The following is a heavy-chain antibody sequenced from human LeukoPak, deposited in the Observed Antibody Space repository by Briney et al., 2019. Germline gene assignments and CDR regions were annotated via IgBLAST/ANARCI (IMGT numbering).Heavy chain of an antibody. CDR1: GYTFTGYY. CDR3: ARGPYSGYDRNCSGGSCYGNYYYMDV. J-gene: IGHJ6*03. Sequence: ASVKVSCKASGYTFTGYYMHWVRQAPGQGLEWMGWINPNSGGTNYAQKFQGRVTMTRDTSISTAYMELSRLRSDDTAVYYCARGPYSGYDRNCSGGSCYGNYYYMDVWGKGTTVTISS. V-gene: IGHV1-2*02. D-gene: IGHD2-15*01. CDR2: INPNSGGT.